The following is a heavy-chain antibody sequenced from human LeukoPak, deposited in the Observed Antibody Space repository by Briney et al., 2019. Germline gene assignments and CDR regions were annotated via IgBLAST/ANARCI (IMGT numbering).Heavy chain of an antibody. J-gene: IGHJ4*02. D-gene: IGHD3-22*01. V-gene: IGHV4-34*01. CDR1: GGSFSGYY. Sequence: SETLSLTCAVYGGSFSGYYWSWIRQPPGKGLEWIGEINHSGSTNYNPSLKSRVTISVDTSKNQFSLKLSSVTAADTAVYYCARHPNSSGYYIDYWGQGTLVTVSP. CDR3: ARHPNSSGYYIDY. CDR2: INHSGST.